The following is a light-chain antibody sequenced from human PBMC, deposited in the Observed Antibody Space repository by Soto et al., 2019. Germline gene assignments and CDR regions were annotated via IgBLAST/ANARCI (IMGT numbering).Light chain of an antibody. CDR1: QRVSSTY. Sequence: IVMTQSPATLSVSPGERATLSCRASQRVSSTYLAWYQQKPGQAPRLLIYSAFGRATGIPDRFSGSGSGTEFILTISRLEPEDFAVYYCQQYGSSPNTFGQGTKVDIK. CDR2: SAF. J-gene: IGKJ1*01. V-gene: IGKV3-20*01. CDR3: QQYGSSPNT.